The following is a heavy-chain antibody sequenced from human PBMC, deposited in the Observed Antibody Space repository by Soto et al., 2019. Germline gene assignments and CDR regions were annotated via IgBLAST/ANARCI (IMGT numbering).Heavy chain of an antibody. V-gene: IGHV1-18*04. J-gene: IGHJ6*02. CDR2: ISAYNGNT. CDR1: GYTFTSYG. CDR3: ARDSHKARLDYYGMDV. Sequence: QVQLVQSGAEVKKPGASVKVSCKASGYTFTSYGISWVRQAPGQGLEWMGWISAYNGNTNYAQKLQGRVTMTTDTSTSTAYMELRRLRSDDTAVYYCARDSHKARLDYYGMDVWGQGTTVTVSS.